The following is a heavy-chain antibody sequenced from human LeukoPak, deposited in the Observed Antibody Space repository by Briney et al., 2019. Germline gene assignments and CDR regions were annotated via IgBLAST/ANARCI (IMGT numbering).Heavy chain of an antibody. CDR3: AQLGLYYDILTGYPDAFDI. CDR1: GFTFSSYA. Sequence: QAGGSLRLSCAASGFTFSSYAMSWVRQAPGKGLEWVSAISGSGGSTYYADSVKGRFTISRDNSKNTLYLQMNSLRAEDTAVYYCAQLGLYYDILTGYPDAFDIWGQGTMVTVSS. CDR2: ISGSGGST. V-gene: IGHV3-23*01. J-gene: IGHJ3*02. D-gene: IGHD3-9*01.